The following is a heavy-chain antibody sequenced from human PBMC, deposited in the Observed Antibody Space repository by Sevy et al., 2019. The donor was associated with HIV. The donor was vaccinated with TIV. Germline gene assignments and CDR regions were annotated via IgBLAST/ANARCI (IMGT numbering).Heavy chain of an antibody. CDR3: ARAGGDCYSKKECWFVS. D-gene: IGHD2-21*01. CDR1: GFTFSAYS. CDR2: MSSSGTI. V-gene: IGHV3-48*01. Sequence: GGSLRLSCAASGFTFSAYSMNWVRQAPGKGLECVSYMSSSGTIYYADSVKGQFTISRDNAKSSLYLQMNGLRAEDTAVYYCARAGGDCYSKKECWFVSWGQGTLVTVSS. J-gene: IGHJ5*01.